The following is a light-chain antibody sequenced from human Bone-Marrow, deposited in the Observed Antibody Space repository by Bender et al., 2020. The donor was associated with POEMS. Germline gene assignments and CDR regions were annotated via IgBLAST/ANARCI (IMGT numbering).Light chain of an antibody. J-gene: IGLJ2*01. CDR1: SSDVGSYNL. CDR3: CSYTTSHTML. CDR2: DVS. V-gene: IGLV2-14*02. Sequence: QSALTQPASVSGSPGQSITISCTGSSSDVGSYNLVSWYQQYPDKAPILLIYDVSNRPSGVSNRFSGSKSGNTASLTISGLQAEDDADYYCCSYTTSHTMLFGGGTKLAVL.